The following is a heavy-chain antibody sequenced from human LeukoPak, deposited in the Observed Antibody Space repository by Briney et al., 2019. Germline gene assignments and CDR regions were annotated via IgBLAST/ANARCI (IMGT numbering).Heavy chain of an antibody. J-gene: IGHJ4*02. CDR1: GGSISSYY. CDR3: ASLGAGSTNYYFDY. Sequence: SETLSLTCTVSGGSISSYYWSWIRQPAGKRLEWIGRIYTSGSTNYNPSLKSRVTMSVDTSKNQSSLKLSSVTAADTAVYYCASLGAGSTNYYFDYWGQGTLVTVSS. CDR2: IYTSGST. V-gene: IGHV4-4*07. D-gene: IGHD3-10*01.